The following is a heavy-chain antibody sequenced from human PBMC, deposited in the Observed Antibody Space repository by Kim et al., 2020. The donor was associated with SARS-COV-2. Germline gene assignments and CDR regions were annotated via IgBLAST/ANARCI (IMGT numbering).Heavy chain of an antibody. J-gene: IGHJ2*01. CDR2: ISWNSGSI. CDR3: AKDMRREQWLANWYFDL. D-gene: IGHD6-19*01. V-gene: IGHV3-9*01. CDR1: GFTFDDYA. Sequence: GGSLRLSCAASGFTFDDYAMHWVRQAPGKGLEWVSGISWNSGSIGYADSVKGRFTISRDNAKNSLYLQMNSLRAEDTALYYCAKDMRREQWLANWYFDLWGRGTLVTVSS.